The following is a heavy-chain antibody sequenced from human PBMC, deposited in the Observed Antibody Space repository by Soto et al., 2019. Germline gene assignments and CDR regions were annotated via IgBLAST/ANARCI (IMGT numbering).Heavy chain of an antibody. Sequence: GGSLRLSCAASGFTFSSYAMSWVRQAPGKGLEWVSAISGSGGSTYYADSVKGRFTISRDNSKNTLYLQMNSLRAEDTAVYYCASSLVVPAAIYYYGMDVWGQGTTVTV. V-gene: IGHV3-23*01. CDR2: ISGSGGST. CDR1: GFTFSSYA. CDR3: ASSLVVPAAIYYYGMDV. D-gene: IGHD2-2*01. J-gene: IGHJ6*02.